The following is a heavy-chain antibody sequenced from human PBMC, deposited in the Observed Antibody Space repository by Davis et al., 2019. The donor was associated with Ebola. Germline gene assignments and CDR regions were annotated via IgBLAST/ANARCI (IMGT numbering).Heavy chain of an antibody. D-gene: IGHD5-24*01. CDR1: GFSVSSNY. V-gene: IGHV3-66*01. CDR3: ARGDGYNFWGF. J-gene: IGHJ4*02. CDR2: VYRSGDI. Sequence: GGSLRLSCAVSGFSVSSNYMSWVRQAPGKGLEWVSVVYRSGDIYYADSVRGRFTISRDNSQNTVHLQMNSLRVEDTALYYCARGDGYNFWGFWGQGTLVTVPS.